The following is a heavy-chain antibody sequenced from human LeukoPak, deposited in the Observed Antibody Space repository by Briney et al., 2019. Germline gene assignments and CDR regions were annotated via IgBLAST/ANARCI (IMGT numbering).Heavy chain of an antibody. CDR2: ISGSGGST. CDR3: AKFYYGDRKNADY. V-gene: IGHV3-23*01. J-gene: IGHJ4*02. Sequence: GGSLRLSCAASGFTFSSYAMSWVRQAPGKGLEWVSAISGSGGSTYYADSVKGRFTIFRDNSKNTLYLQMNSLRAEDTAVYYCAKFYYGDRKNADYWGQGTLVTVSS. CDR1: GFTFSSYA. D-gene: IGHD4-17*01.